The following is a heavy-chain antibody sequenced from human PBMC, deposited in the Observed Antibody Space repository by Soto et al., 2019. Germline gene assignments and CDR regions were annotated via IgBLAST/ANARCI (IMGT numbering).Heavy chain of an antibody. CDR1: S. CDR3: ARDCGRSLP. Sequence: SGGWTRQPPGKALEWIASIYHSGSTYYNPSLKSRVTMSVDTSNNQFALTLNSVPAAYTAVYFCARDCGRSLPWGQGTLVTFS. V-gene: IGHV4-39*01. J-gene: IGHJ5*02. CDR2: IYHSGST. D-gene: IGHD1-26*01.